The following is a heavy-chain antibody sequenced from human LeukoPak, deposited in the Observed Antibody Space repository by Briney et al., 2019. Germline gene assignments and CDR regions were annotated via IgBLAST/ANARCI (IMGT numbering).Heavy chain of an antibody. CDR2: ISGSGGST. D-gene: IGHD3-22*01. V-gene: IGHV3-23*01. CDR3: ARFNDDPTQWLLLAFDH. CDR1: GFTFSSYA. Sequence: GGSLRLSCAASGFTFSSYAMSWVRQAPGKGLEWVSAISGSGGSTYYAASVKGRFTISRDNSKNTLYLQMNNLRAEDTAVYYCARFNDDPTQWLLLAFDHWGQGSLVSVSS. J-gene: IGHJ4*02.